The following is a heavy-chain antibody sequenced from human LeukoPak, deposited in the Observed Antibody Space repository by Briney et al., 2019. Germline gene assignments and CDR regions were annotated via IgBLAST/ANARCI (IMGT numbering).Heavy chain of an antibody. D-gene: IGHD5-12*01. CDR3: ARGRRGSSGYDDEGMQAVLFKKKQYYFDY. V-gene: IGHV4-39*07. Sequence: SETVSLTCTVSGGSISSSSYYWGWIRQPPGKGLEWIGSIYYSGSTYYNPSLKSRVTISVDTSKNQFSLKLSSVTAADTAVYYCARGRRGSSGYDDEGMQAVLFKKKQYYFDYWGQGTLVTVSS. CDR2: IYYSGST. CDR1: GGSISSSSYY. J-gene: IGHJ4*02.